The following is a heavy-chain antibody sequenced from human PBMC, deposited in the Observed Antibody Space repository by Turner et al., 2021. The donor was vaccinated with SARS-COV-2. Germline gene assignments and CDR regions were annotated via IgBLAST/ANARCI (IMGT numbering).Heavy chain of an antibody. J-gene: IGHJ3*01. CDR1: GYTFDTYG. D-gene: IGHD3-16*01. CDR2: ISGYNGNR. CDR3: ARGSLWFDDLRENAFDV. Sequence: QVQLVQSGAEVQKPGASVTVSCKAVGYTFDTYGVVWVRQAPGQGLEWMGWISGYNGNRNYAQSLQGRVTMATDTSTNTAYMELRSLTSADTGVYFCARGSLWFDDLRENAFDVWGQGTLVTVSS. V-gene: IGHV1-18*01.